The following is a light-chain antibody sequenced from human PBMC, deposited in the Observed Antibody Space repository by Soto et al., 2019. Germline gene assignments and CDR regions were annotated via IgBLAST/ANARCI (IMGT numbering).Light chain of an antibody. Sequence: EIVMTQSPPSLTVTPGEPASISCRSSQRLLHSNGNTFLDWYLQKPGQSPQLLIYLGSNRASGVPNRGSGSDAGTDFTLKISRVEAGDVGVYYCMQALQTPYTFGQGTKREIK. V-gene: IGKV2-28*01. CDR2: LGS. CDR3: MQALQTPYT. J-gene: IGKJ2*01. CDR1: QRLLHSNGNTF.